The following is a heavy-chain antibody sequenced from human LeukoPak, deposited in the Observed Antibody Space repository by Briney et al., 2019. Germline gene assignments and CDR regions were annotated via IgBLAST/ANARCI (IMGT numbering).Heavy chain of an antibody. D-gene: IGHD4-11*01. CDR3: ARILTTFDS. J-gene: IGHJ4*02. Sequence: SETLSLTCTVSRGSISSSSYYWGWIRQPPGKRLEWIGSFYYIGGTYYNPSLEGRVSISADSSKNQFSLKLTSVTAADTALYYCARILTTFDSWGQGSLVTVST. V-gene: IGHV4-39*01. CDR1: RGSISSSSYY. CDR2: FYYIGGT.